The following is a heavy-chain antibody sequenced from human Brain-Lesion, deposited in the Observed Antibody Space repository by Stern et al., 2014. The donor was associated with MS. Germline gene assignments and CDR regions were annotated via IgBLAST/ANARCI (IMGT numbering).Heavy chain of an antibody. J-gene: IGHJ4*02. CDR2: SDHSGST. CDR3: ARFPASRPHVFDS. Sequence: QLVQSGPGLVKPSGTLSLTCAVSGGSISSSNWWSWVRQSPGKGLGWIGESDHSGSTIYNPSLKSRVTVSVDKPKTPFSLTLRSVTAADTAVYFCARFPASRPHVFDSWGQGTLVTVSS. CDR1: GGSISSSNW. D-gene: IGHD6-13*01. V-gene: IGHV4-4*02.